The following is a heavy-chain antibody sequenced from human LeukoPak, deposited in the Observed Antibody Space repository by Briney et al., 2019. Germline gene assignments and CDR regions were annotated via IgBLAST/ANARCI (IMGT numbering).Heavy chain of an antibody. D-gene: IGHD3-3*01. CDR1: GYTFTSYD. Sequence: GASVNVSCKASGYTFTSYDINWVRQATGQGLEWMGWMNPNSGNTGYAQKFQGRVTMTRNTSISTAYMELSSLRSEDTAVYYCARGVGRRIFGVVIARYYFDYWGQGTLVTVSS. V-gene: IGHV1-8*01. CDR2: MNPNSGNT. J-gene: IGHJ4*02. CDR3: ARGVGRRIFGVVIARYYFDY.